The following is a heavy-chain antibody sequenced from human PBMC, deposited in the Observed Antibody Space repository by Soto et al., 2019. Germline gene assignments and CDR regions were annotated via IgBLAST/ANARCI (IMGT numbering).Heavy chain of an antibody. CDR2: IIPLHNTS. CDR3: ASWSGWNPLYYRGRAV. CDR1: GGAFTNYS. Sequence: SVKVSCKVSGGAFTNYSLNWVRHSPGQGLEWLGGIIPLHNTSNYSEKFVGRLSVTADISSSTVYMHLSGLTSGDAATYYCASWSGWNPLYYRGRAVWGQGSTGTVCS. D-gene: IGHD1-1*01. J-gene: IGHJ6*01. V-gene: IGHV1-69*08.